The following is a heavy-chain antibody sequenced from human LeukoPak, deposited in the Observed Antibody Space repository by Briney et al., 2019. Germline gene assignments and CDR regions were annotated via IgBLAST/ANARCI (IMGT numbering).Heavy chain of an antibody. CDR2: ISSSSSYI. J-gene: IGHJ4*02. V-gene: IGHV3-21*04. Sequence: GGSLTLSCGPCGLTFCSYGMHCVRQAPGEGVVWVSSISSSSSYIYYADSVKGRFTISRDNAKNSLYLQMNSLRAEDTALYYCAKDVEVGAITNVDYWGQGTLVTVSS. D-gene: IGHD1-26*01. CDR3: AKDVEVGAITNVDY. CDR1: GLTFCSYG.